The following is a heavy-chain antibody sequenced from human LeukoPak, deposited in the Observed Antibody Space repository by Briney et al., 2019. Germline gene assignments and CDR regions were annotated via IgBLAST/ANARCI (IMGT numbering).Heavy chain of an antibody. CDR3: ARDRVGATTGPYYFNY. D-gene: IGHD1-26*01. CDR1: GGSISGYY. Sequence: SETLSLTCTVSGGSISGYYWTWIRQPAGKGLEWIGRIYTSGSTNYNPSLKSRITMSVDTSKNRFSLKLSSVTAADTAVYYCARDRVGATTGPYYFNYWGQGTLVTVSS. J-gene: IGHJ4*02. CDR2: IYTSGST. V-gene: IGHV4-4*07.